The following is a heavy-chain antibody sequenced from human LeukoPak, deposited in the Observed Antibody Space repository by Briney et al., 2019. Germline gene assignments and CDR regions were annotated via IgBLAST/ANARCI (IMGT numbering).Heavy chain of an antibody. J-gene: IGHJ4*02. Sequence: PGGSLRLSCAASGFTFSSYAMSWVRQAPGKGLEWVSAISGSGGSTYYADSVKGRFTISRDNSKNTLYLQMNSLRAEDTAVFYCAKVQRVFYDRSGPSYYFDYWGQGTLVTVSS. CDR2: ISGSGGST. CDR3: AKVQRVFYDRSGPSYYFDY. CDR1: GFTFSSYA. V-gene: IGHV3-23*01. D-gene: IGHD3-22*01.